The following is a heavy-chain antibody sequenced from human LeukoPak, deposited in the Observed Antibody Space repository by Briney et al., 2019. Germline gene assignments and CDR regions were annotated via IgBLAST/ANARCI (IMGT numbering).Heavy chain of an antibody. CDR3: AKDLLVDTAMVTADY. CDR2: ISSSSSTV. Sequence: QSGGSLRLSCAASGFTFSDYSMNWVRQAPGKGLEWVSYISSSSSTVYYADSVKGRFTISRDNAKNSPYLQMNSLRDEDTAVYYCAKDLLVDTAMVTADYWGQGTLVTVSS. V-gene: IGHV3-48*02. J-gene: IGHJ4*02. CDR1: GFTFSDYS. D-gene: IGHD5-18*01.